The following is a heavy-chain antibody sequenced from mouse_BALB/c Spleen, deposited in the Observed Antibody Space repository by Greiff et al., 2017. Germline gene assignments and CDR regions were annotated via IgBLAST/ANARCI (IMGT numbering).Heavy chain of an antibody. CDR2: IDPENGDT. CDR3: NDYGSYVLYFDY. Sequence: EVQRVESGAELVRSGASVQLSCTASGFNIKDYYMPWVKQRPEQGLEWIGWIDPENGDTEYAPKFQGKATMTADTSSNTAYLQLSSLTSEDTAVYYCNDYGSYVLYFDYWGEGTTLTVSS. CDR1: GFNIKDYY. D-gene: IGHD2-1*01. V-gene: IGHV14-4*02. J-gene: IGHJ2*01.